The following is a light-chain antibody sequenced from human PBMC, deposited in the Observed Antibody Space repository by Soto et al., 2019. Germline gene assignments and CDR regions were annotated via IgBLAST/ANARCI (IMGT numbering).Light chain of an antibody. CDR2: DVS. V-gene: IGLV2-14*01. CDR3: CSDTSSSTAV. J-gene: IGLJ2*01. CDR1: SSDVGRYNY. Sequence: QSALTQPASVSGSPGQSITISCTGTSSDVGRYNYVSWYQRHPGKAPKLIIYDVSNRPSGVSNRFSGSKSGTTASLTISGLQTEDEADYYSCSDTSSSTAVFGGGTKLTVL.